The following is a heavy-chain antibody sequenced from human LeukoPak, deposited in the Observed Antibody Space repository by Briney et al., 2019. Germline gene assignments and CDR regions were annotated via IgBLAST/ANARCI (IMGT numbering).Heavy chain of an antibody. CDR2: INYSGST. V-gene: IGHV4-34*01. J-gene: IGHJ5*02. CDR3: ARGRAKADYYGSGSSSTWFDP. CDR1: GGSFSGYY. Sequence: SETLSLTCAVYGGSFSGYYWSWIRQPPGKGLEWIGEINYSGSTNYNPSLKSRVTISVDTSKNQFSLKLSSVTAADTAVYYCARGRAKADYYGSGSSSTWFDPWGQGTLVTVSS. D-gene: IGHD3-10*01.